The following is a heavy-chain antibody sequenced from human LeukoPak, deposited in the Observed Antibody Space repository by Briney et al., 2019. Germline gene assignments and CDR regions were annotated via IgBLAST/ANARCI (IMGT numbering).Heavy chain of an antibody. CDR3: ARDGYSGNDGS. CDR2: IDYSGNT. D-gene: IGHD5-12*01. CDR1: GDSITTYY. J-gene: IGHJ4*02. Sequence: SETLSLTCSVSGDSITTYYWSWIRQPPGKGLEWIGDIDYSGNTNYNPSLKSRVTISVDTSKNQFSLKLSSVTAAGTAVYYCARDGYSGNDGSWGQGTLVTVSS. V-gene: IGHV4-59*01.